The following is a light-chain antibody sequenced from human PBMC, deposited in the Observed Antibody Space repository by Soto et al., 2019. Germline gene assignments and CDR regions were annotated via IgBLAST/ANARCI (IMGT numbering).Light chain of an antibody. CDR3: SSSTSSSTLYVV. J-gene: IGLJ2*01. Sequence: QSVLTQPASVSGSPGQSITISCTGTSSDVGGYKYVSWYQHHPGKAPKLMIYEVSNRFSGVSNRFSGSKSGNTASLTISGLQAEDEADYYCSSSTSSSTLYVVFGGGTKLTVL. CDR2: EVS. V-gene: IGLV2-14*01. CDR1: SSDVGGYKY.